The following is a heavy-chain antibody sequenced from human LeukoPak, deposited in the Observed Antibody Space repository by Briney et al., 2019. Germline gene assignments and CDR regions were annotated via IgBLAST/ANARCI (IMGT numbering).Heavy chain of an antibody. CDR1: GFTFSSYA. CDR3: AKRDRPCSGDCSAPYYFDY. D-gene: IGHD2-21*02. J-gene: IGHJ4*02. V-gene: IGHV3-23*01. CDR2: ISSSGRNT. Sequence: PGGSLRLSCAASGFTFSSYAMSWVRQAPGKGLEWVSSISSSGRNTYYSDSVEGRFTISRDNSKNTLYLQMSSLRAEDTAVYYCAKRDRPCSGDCSAPYYFDYWGQGTLVTVSS.